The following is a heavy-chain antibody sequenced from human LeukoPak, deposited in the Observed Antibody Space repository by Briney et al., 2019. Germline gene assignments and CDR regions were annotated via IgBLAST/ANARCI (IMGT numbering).Heavy chain of an antibody. D-gene: IGHD1-26*01. CDR2: INPNSGGT. V-gene: IGHV1-2*02. CDR3: ARGPTYSGSYYYYYYGMDV. Sequence: ASVKVSCKASGYTFTGYYMHWVRQAPGQGLEWMGWINPNSGGTNYAQKFQGRVTMTRDTSIDTAYMELSRLRSDDTAVYYCARGPTYSGSYYYYYYGMDVWGQGTTVTVSS. J-gene: IGHJ6*02. CDR1: GYTFTGYY.